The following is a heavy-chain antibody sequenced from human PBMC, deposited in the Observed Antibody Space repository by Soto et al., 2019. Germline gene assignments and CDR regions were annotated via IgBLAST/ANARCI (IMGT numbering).Heavy chain of an antibody. CDR2: IENGSSEE. V-gene: IGHV3-21*05. CDR1: GFTFSSYS. CDR3: ARDQDDSSDAFDI. D-gene: IGHD3-3*01. Sequence: PGGSLRLSCAASGFTFSSYSMNWVRQAPGKGLEWVANIENGSSEEYYVDSVKGRFTISRDNAKNSLYLQMNSLRAEDTAVYYCARDQDDSSDAFDIWGQGTMVTVSS. J-gene: IGHJ3*02.